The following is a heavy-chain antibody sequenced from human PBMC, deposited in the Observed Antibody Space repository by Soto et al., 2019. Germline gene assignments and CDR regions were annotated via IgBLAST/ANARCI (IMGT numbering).Heavy chain of an antibody. Sequence: EVQLVESGGALVQPGGSLRLSCAASGFTFSSHWMHWARQGPGKGLVWVSRIHADGSSTTYADSVKGRFTISRDNANNTRHLQVNSLRAEDTAVYYWARGYSSSGGRYFDLWGRGTLVTVSS. D-gene: IGHD6-19*01. J-gene: IGHJ2*01. CDR3: ARGYSSSGGRYFDL. V-gene: IGHV3-74*01. CDR1: GFTFSSHW. CDR2: IHADGSST.